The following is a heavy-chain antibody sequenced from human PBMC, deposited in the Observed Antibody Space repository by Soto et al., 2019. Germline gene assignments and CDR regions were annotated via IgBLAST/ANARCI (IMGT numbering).Heavy chain of an antibody. D-gene: IGHD3-3*01. J-gene: IGHJ6*02. V-gene: IGHV3-23*01. CDR1: GFTFSSYA. CDR3: AKDMFGGRYGNSANGMDV. CDR2: ISGTGVST. Sequence: PGGSLRLSCGASGFTFSSYAMTWVRQAPGKGLEWVSLISGTGVSTYSADSVKGRFTISRDNSKNTLYLQMNSLRAEDTAIYYCAKDMFGGRYGNSANGMDVWGQGTTVTVSS.